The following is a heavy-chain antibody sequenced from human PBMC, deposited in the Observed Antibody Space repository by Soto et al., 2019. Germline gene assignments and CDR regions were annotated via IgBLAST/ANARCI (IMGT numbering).Heavy chain of an antibody. CDR1: GFTFSSYS. V-gene: IGHV3-48*02. CDR2: ISSSSSTI. Sequence: EVQLVESGGGLVQPGGSLRLSCAASGFTFSSYSMNWVRQSPGQGLEWVSYISSSSSTIYYANYVKVRFTISTYNAKNSMYLQMNRLRDEDTAVYYCARGYLYYYYSSGCHDSWGQGTMVTVST. CDR3: ARGYLYYYYSSGCHDS. J-gene: IGHJ4*02. D-gene: IGHD3-22*01.